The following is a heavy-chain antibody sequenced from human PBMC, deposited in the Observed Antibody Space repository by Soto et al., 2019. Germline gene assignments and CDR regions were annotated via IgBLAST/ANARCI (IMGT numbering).Heavy chain of an antibody. V-gene: IGHV1-69*13. J-gene: IGHJ5*02. CDR2: IIPIFGTA. D-gene: IGHD2-2*01. CDR3: ASTIRRDIVVVPAAIHSPFDP. CDR1: GGTFSSYA. Sequence: SVKVSCKASGGTFSSYAISWVRQAPGQGLEWMGGIIPIFGTANYAQKFQGRVTITADESTSTAYMELSSLRSEDTAVYYCASTIRRDIVVVPAAIHSPFDPWGHGTLVTVSS.